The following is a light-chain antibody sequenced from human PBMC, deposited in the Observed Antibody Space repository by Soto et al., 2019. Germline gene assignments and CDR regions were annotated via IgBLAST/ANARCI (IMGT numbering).Light chain of an antibody. V-gene: IGLV2-14*01. CDR1: SSDVDGYDY. CDR3: SLYTSSTTYV. CDR2: DVN. Sequence: QSVLTQPASVSGSPGQSITISCTGTSSDVDGYDYVAWYQQHPGKAPKLMLHDVNNRPPWVSNRFSGSKSGNTASLTISGLQAEDEADYYCSLYTSSTTYVFGTGTKLTVL. J-gene: IGLJ1*01.